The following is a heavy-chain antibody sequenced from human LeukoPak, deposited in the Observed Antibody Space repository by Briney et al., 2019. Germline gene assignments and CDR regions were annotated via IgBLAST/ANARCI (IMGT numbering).Heavy chain of an antibody. J-gene: IGHJ4*02. CDR3: ARHYYDDSGYYYFDY. Sequence: GGSLRLSCAASGFTFSSYGMHWVRQAPGKGLEWVAVISYDGSNKYYADSVKGRFTISRDNSKNSLYLQMNSLRAEDSAVYYCARHYYDDSGYYYFDYWGQGTLVTVSS. CDR1: GFTFSSYG. V-gene: IGHV3-30*03. CDR2: ISYDGSNK. D-gene: IGHD3-22*01.